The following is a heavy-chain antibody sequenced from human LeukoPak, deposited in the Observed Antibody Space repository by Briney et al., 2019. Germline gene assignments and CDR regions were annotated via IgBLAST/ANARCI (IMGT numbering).Heavy chain of an antibody. CDR1: GGSISSSSYY. D-gene: IGHD3-22*01. CDR3: ARGDYYDSSGYQSPSFDY. Sequence: SETLSLTCTVSGGSISSSSYYWGWIRQPPGKGLEWIGSIYYSGSTYYNPSLKSRVTIPVDTSKNQFSLKLSSVTAADTAVYYCARGDYYDSSGYQSPSFDYWGQGTLVTVSS. J-gene: IGHJ4*02. CDR2: IYYSGST. V-gene: IGHV4-39*01.